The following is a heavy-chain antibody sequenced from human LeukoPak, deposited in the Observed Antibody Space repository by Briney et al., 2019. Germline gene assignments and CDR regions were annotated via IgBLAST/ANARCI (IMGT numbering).Heavy chain of an antibody. Sequence: PGGSLRLSCAASGLTFNSYSMHWVRQAPGKGLKWVAVISSHGSNKDYADSVKGRFTISRDNSENTLYLQMDSLTTEDTGVYYCAREQGQQWRRFDSWGQGSPVTVSS. CDR1: GLTFNSYS. V-gene: IGHV3-30*04. CDR2: ISSHGSNK. D-gene: IGHD6-19*01. CDR3: AREQGQQWRRFDS. J-gene: IGHJ4*02.